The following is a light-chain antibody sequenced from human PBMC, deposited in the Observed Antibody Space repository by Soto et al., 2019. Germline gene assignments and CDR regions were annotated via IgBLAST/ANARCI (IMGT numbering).Light chain of an antibody. J-gene: IGLJ2*01. CDR3: SSYTTNSVV. Sequence: QAVVTQPASVSGSPGQSITISCTGSSSDVSWYQHHPGEAPKLVIYAVTNRPSGISNRFSGSKSGNTASLTISGLQAEDEADYYCSSYTTNSVVFGGGTKVTVL. CDR2: AVT. CDR1: SSDV. V-gene: IGLV2-14*03.